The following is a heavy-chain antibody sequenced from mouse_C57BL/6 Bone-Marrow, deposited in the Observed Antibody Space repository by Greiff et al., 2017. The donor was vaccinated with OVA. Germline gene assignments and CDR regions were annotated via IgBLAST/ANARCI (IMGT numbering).Heavy chain of an antibody. D-gene: IGHD2-5*01. CDR3: ARRAPYYTNTGCAY. CDR1: GYTFTDYN. J-gene: IGHJ3*01. CDR2: INPNNGGT. Sequence: EVQLQQSGPELVKPGASVKIPCKASGYTFTDYNMDWVKQSHGKSLEWIGDINPNNGGTIYNQKFKGKATLTVDKSSSTAYMELRSLTSEDTAVYYCARRAPYYTNTGCAYWGQGTLVTVSA. V-gene: IGHV1-18*01.